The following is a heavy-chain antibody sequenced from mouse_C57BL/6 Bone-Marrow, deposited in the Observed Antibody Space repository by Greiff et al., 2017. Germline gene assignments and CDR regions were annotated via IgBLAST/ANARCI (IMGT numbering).Heavy chain of an antibody. Sequence: VQLQQPGAELVKPGASVKLSCKASGYTFTSYWMHWVKQRPGQGLEWIGMIHSNSGSTNYNEKFKSKATLTVDKSSSTAYMQLSSLTSEDSAVYYCARNYDYGYAMDYWGQGTSVTVSS. D-gene: IGHD2-4*01. CDR3: ARNYDYGYAMDY. V-gene: IGHV1-64*01. J-gene: IGHJ4*01. CDR1: GYTFTSYW. CDR2: IHSNSGST.